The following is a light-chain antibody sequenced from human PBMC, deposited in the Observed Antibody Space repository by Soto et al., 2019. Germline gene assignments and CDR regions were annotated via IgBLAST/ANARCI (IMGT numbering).Light chain of an antibody. J-gene: IGKJ2*01. CDR1: QSLNIW. Sequence: DIEMTQSPSTLSASVGDRVTITCRATQSLNIWLAWYQQKPGKAPKLLISKASSLESGVPSRLSGSGSGTEFSLTISSLQPDDFATYYCQQYKAYPYTFGQGTKLEMK. CDR3: QQYKAYPYT. V-gene: IGKV1-5*03. CDR2: KAS.